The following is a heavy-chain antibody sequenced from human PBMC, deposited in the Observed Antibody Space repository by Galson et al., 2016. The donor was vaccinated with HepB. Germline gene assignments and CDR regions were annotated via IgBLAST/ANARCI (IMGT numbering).Heavy chain of an antibody. V-gene: IGHV4-34*01. J-gene: IGHJ6*02. Sequence: ETLSLTCAVYGGSFSGYFWSWIRQPPGKGLEWIGEINIGGSTNYTPSLKSRVTISMDMSMKQFSLKMTSVTAVDTAVYYCARGRGTYGMDVWGQGTTVTVSS. CDR2: INIGGST. CDR3: ARGRGTYGMDV. D-gene: IGHD3-16*01. CDR1: GGSFSGYF.